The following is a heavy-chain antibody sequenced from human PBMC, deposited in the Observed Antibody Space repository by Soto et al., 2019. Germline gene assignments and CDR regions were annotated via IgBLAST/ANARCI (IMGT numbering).Heavy chain of an antibody. J-gene: IGHJ4*02. Sequence: SETLSLTCTVSGGSISSYYWSWIRQPPGKGLEWIGYIYYSGSTNYNPSLKSRVTISVDTSKNQFSLKLSSVTAADTAVYYCARVRSGSYYPLDYWGQGTLVTVSS. D-gene: IGHD1-26*01. CDR2: IYYSGST. CDR1: GGSISSYY. CDR3: ARVRSGSYYPLDY. V-gene: IGHV4-59*01.